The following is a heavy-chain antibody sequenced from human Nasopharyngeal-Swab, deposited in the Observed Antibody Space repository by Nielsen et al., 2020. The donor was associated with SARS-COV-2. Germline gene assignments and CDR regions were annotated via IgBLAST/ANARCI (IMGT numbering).Heavy chain of an antibody. CDR1: GFSFSSYD. Sequence: GESLKISCAASGFSFSSYDMYWVRQATGKGLEWVSAIGTAGDTYYPGSVKGRFTISREDTKKSLYLQMNSLRAGDTAVYYCARARGITGTTFLDYWCQGTLVTVSS. CDR3: ARARGITGTTFLDY. CDR2: IGTAGDT. J-gene: IGHJ4*02. V-gene: IGHV3-13*01. D-gene: IGHD1-7*01.